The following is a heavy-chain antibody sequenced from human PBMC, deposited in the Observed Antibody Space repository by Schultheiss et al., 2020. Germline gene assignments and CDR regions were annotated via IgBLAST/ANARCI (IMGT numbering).Heavy chain of an antibody. V-gene: IGHV3-NL1*01. Sequence: ESLKISCAASGFTFSSYGMHWVRQAPGKGLEWVSAISGSGGSTYYADSVKGRFTISRDNSKNTLYLQMNSLRAEDTAVYYCAKDLDYYDSSGYYSDYYYYGMDVWGQGTTVTVSS. D-gene: IGHD3-22*01. CDR2: ISGSGGST. CDR3: AKDLDYYDSSGYYSDYYYYGMDV. CDR1: GFTFSSYG. J-gene: IGHJ6*02.